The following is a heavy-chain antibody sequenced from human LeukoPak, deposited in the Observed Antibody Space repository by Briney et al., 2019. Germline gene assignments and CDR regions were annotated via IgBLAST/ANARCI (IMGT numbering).Heavy chain of an antibody. D-gene: IGHD6-13*01. CDR3: ARFSSSWTSDSYYYMDV. CDR2: IYYSGST. Sequence: SETLSLTCTVSGGSISSYYWSWIRQPPGKGLEWIGYIYYSGSTNYNPSLKSRVTISVDTSKNQLSLNLRSVTAADTAMYYCARFSSSWTSDSYYYMDVWGKGTTVTVSS. CDR1: GGSISSYY. J-gene: IGHJ6*03. V-gene: IGHV4-59*01.